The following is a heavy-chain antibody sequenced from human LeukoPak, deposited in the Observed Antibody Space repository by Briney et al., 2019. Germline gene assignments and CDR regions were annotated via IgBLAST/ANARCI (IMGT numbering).Heavy chain of an antibody. CDR2: IIPIFDTA. J-gene: IGHJ4*02. CDR3: ARDLLSCSSTSCYTYYFDY. D-gene: IGHD2-2*02. V-gene: IGHV1-69*13. CDR1: GGTFSSYA. Sequence: SVKVSCKASGGTFSSYAISWVRQAPGQGLEWMGGIIPIFDTANYAQKFQGRVTITADESTSTAYMELSSLRSEDTAVYYCARDLLSCSSTSCYTYYFDYWGQGTLVTVSS.